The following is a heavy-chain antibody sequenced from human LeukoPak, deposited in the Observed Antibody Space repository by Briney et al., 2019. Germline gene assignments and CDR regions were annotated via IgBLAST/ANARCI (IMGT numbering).Heavy chain of an antibody. Sequence: GGSLGLSCAASGFTFSSYGMHWVRQAPGKGLEWVAVIWYDGSNKYYADSVKGRFTISRDNSKNTLYLQMNSLRAEDTAVYYCARGILSAYCGGDCYPLNGMDVLGQGTKVTVSS. CDR3: ARGILSAYCGGDCYPLNGMDV. D-gene: IGHD2-21*02. CDR1: GFTFSSYG. V-gene: IGHV3-33*01. CDR2: IWYDGSNK. J-gene: IGHJ6*02.